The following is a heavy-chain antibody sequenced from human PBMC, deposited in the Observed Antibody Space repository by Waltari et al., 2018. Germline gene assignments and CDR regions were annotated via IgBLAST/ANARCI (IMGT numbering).Heavy chain of an antibody. CDR3: AREGSLYSSTGGWIGP. J-gene: IGHJ5*01. CDR2: INQITGDT. V-gene: IGHV4-59*11. CDR1: NGSLNNHY. D-gene: IGHD2-2*01. Sequence: QVHLQESGPGLVKPSETLSLTCTVSNGSLNNHYWSWIRQPPVKRMEWLGCINQITGDTNYNPSIESRVSIASDISKNQCSRKLTSVTAADTAIYYCAREGSLYSSTGGWIGPWGQGMLVTVSS.